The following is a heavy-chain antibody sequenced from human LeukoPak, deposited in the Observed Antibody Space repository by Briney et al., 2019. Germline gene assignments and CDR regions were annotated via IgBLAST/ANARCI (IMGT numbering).Heavy chain of an antibody. CDR1: GGTFSSYT. CDR3: ASIRSDGYTLFDY. J-gene: IGHJ4*02. D-gene: IGHD5-24*01. Sequence: SVKVSCKASGGTFSSYTISWVRQAPGQGLEWMGRIIPILGIANYAQKFQGRVTITADKSTSTAFMELSSLRSEDTAVYYCASIRSDGYTLFDYWGQGTLVTVSS. CDR2: IIPILGIA. V-gene: IGHV1-69*02.